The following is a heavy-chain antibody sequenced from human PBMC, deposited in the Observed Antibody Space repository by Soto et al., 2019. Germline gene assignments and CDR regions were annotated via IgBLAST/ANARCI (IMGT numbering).Heavy chain of an antibody. J-gene: IGHJ4*02. CDR1: GFTFRTYW. Sequence: EVRVVESGGGLAQPGGSLRLSCAASGFTFRTYWMHWVRQDPGKGLVWVSRMNSDGSSTVYADSVKGRFTISRDNAKNTLYLQMNSMTVEDTAVYYCVAMGQYYDFWSVPNYWGQGTLVTVSS. D-gene: IGHD3-3*01. CDR3: VAMGQYYDFWSVPNY. CDR2: MNSDGSST. V-gene: IGHV3-74*01.